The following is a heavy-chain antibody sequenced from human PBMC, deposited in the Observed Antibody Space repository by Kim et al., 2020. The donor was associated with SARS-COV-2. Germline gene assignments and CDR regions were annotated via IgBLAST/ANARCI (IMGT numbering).Heavy chain of an antibody. J-gene: IGHJ4*02. Sequence: GGSLRLSCAASGFTFSSYAMSWVRQAPGKGLEWVSAISGSGGSTYYADSVKGRFTISRDNSKNTLYLQMNSLRAEDTAVYYCANSRYGSGSYSSDYWGQGTLVTVSS. D-gene: IGHD3-10*01. CDR1: GFTFSSYA. CDR3: ANSRYGSGSYSSDY. V-gene: IGHV3-23*01. CDR2: ISGSGGST.